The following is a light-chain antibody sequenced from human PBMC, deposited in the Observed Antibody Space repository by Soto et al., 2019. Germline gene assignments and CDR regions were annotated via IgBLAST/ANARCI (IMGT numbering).Light chain of an antibody. J-gene: IGKJ4*01. CDR3: QQRSNWLVT. CDR1: QSVSNL. Sequence: EIVLTQSPATLSLSPGERATLSCRANQSVSNLLAWYQQKPGQAPRLLIYDASNRATGIPARFSGSGTGTDFTLTISSLEPEDFAVYYCQQRSNWLVTFGGGTKVEIK. V-gene: IGKV3-11*01. CDR2: DAS.